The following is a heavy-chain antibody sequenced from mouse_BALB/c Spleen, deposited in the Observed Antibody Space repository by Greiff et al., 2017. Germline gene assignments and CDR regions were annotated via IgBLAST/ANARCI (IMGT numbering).Heavy chain of an antibody. CDR2: INPSSGYT. D-gene: IGHD2-4*01. CDR1: GYTFTSYT. V-gene: IGHV1-4*02. J-gene: IGHJ3*01. CDR3: ARSGYDYDRFAY. Sequence: QVQLQQSAAELARPGASVKMSCKASGYTFTSYTMHWVKQRPGQGLEWIGYINPSSGYTEYNQKFKDKTTLTADKSSSTAYMQLSSLTSEDSAVYYCARSGYDYDRFAYWGQGTLVTVSA.